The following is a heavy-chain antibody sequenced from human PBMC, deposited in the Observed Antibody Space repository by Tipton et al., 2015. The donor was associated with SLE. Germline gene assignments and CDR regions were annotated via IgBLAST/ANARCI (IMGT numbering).Heavy chain of an antibody. CDR1: GYSISSGYY. J-gene: IGHJ4*02. V-gene: IGHV4-38-2*01. Sequence: TLSLTCAVSGYSISSGYYWGWIRQPPGKGLEWIGSIYHSGSTYYNPSLKSRVTVSVDTSKNQFSLKLSSVTAADTAVYYCARGQYYGSGSYFDYWGQGTLVTVSS. D-gene: IGHD3-10*01. CDR3: ARGQYYGSGSYFDY. CDR2: IYHSGST.